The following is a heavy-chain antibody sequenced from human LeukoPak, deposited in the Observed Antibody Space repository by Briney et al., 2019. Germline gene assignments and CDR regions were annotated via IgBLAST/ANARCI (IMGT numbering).Heavy chain of an antibody. V-gene: IGHV4-30-2*01. CDR2: INHSGST. CDR3: ARGDYGGLGA. J-gene: IGHJ5*02. CDR1: GGSLSGGFT. Sequence: KASETLSLTCAVSGGSLSGGFTWSWIRQPLGKGLEWIGFINHSGSTYYNPSLKSRVTISIDTSKNQVSLNLTSVTAADTAMYFCARGDYGGLGAWGQGILVTVSS. D-gene: IGHD4-23*01.